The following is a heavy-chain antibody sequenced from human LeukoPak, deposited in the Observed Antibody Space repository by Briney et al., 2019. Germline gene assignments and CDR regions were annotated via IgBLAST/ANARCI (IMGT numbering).Heavy chain of an antibody. D-gene: IGHD2-15*01. J-gene: IGHJ3*02. CDR1: GCSFNSDW. Sequence: GGSLRLSCAASGCSFNSDWMDWVRQAPEKGLEWVSTISGGGGSTYYADSVKGRFTISRDNSKNTLYLQMNSLRAEDTAVYYCARDTGSGYCSGGRCRGAFDIWGQGTMVTVSS. CDR3: ARDTGSGYCSGGRCRGAFDI. CDR2: ISGGGGST. V-gene: IGHV3-23*01.